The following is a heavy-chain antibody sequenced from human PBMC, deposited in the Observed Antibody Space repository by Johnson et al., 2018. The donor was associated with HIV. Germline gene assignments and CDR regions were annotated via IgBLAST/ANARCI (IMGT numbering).Heavy chain of an antibody. CDR1: GFTFSNAW. V-gene: IGHV3-15*01. CDR3: TTAGSSGSAHAFDI. D-gene: IGHD3-22*01. J-gene: IGHJ3*02. CDR2: IKSKTEGGTT. Sequence: MLLVESGGGLIKPGGSLRLSCAASGFTFSNAWMSWVRQGPGQGLEWVGRIKSKTEGGTTDYAAPVKGRFTISRDDSKNTLFLQMNSLKIEDTVTYYCTTAGSSGSAHAFDIWGQGTRVTVSS.